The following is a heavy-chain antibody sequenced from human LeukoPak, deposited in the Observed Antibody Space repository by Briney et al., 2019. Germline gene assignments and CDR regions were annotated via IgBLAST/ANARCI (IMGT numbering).Heavy chain of an antibody. CDR2: ISGSGGST. V-gene: IGHV3-23*01. D-gene: IGHD6-19*01. CDR1: GFTFSSYA. CDR3: AKDLGAAVAGTIYYYYGMDV. Sequence: GGSLRLSCAASGFTFSSYAMSWVRQAPGKGLEWVSAISGSGGSTYYADSVKGRFTISRDNSKNTLYLQMNSLRAEDTAVYYCAKDLGAAVAGTIYYYYGMDVWGQGTMVTVSS. J-gene: IGHJ6*02.